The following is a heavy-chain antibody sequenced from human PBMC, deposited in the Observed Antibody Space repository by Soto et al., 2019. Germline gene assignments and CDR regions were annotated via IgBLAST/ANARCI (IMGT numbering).Heavy chain of an antibody. J-gene: IGHJ5*02. D-gene: IGHD1-26*01. Sequence: SVKVSCKASGGTFSSYAISWVLQAPGQGLEWMGGIIPIFGTANYAQKFQGRVTITADESTSIAYMELSSLRSEDTAVYYCARDMAVSGSYPGVDWFDPWGQGTLVTVSS. V-gene: IGHV1-69*13. CDR2: IIPIFGTA. CDR3: ARDMAVSGSYPGVDWFDP. CDR1: GGTFSSYA.